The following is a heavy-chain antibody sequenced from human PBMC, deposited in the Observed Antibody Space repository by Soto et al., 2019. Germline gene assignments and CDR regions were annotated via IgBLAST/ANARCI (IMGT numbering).Heavy chain of an antibody. J-gene: IGHJ4*02. CDR2: INPNSGGT. V-gene: IGHV1-2*04. Sequence: ASVKVSCKASGYTFTGYYMHWVRQAPGQGLEWMGWINPNSGGTNYAQKFQGWVTMTRDTSISTAYMELSRLRSDDTAVYYCARDLYCTNGVCIDYWGQGTLVTVSS. CDR1: GYTFTGYY. D-gene: IGHD2-8*01. CDR3: ARDLYCTNGVCIDY.